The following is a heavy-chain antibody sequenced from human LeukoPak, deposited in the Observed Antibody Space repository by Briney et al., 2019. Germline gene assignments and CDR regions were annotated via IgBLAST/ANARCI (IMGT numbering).Heavy chain of an antibody. D-gene: IGHD6-19*01. Sequence: GGSLRLSCAASGNYWMHWVRQVPGKGLVWVSRIKSDGSDTRYADSVKGRFTISRDNAKNTLYLQMNSLRAEDTAVYYCARGYSSGLHFDYWGQGTLVTVSS. J-gene: IGHJ4*02. CDR3: ARGYSSGLHFDY. CDR1: GNYW. V-gene: IGHV3-74*01. CDR2: IKSDGSDT.